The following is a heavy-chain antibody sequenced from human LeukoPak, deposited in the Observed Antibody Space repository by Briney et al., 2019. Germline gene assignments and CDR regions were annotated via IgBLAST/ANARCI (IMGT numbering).Heavy chain of an antibody. CDR1: GGSFSGYY. V-gene: IGHV4-34*01. CDR3: AREEASYGGNSGIDY. J-gene: IGHJ4*02. D-gene: IGHD4-23*01. Sequence: PSETLSLTCAVYGGSFSGYYWSWIRQPPGKGLEWIGEINHSGSTNYNPSLKSRVTISVDTSKNQFSLKLSSVTAADTAVYYCAREEASYGGNSGIDYWGQGTLVTVSS. CDR2: INHSGST.